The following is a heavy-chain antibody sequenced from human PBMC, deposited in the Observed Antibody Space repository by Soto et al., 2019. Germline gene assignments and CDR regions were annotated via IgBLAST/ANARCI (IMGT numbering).Heavy chain of an antibody. Sequence: QVQLVQSGAEVKKPGASVKVSCKASGYTFTSYGISWVRQAPGQGFEWKGWISTYNGNTKYAQKLQGGVTLTTDTSTSPAYVELRSLRSDDTAVFYCAREMVRGVGSDYWGQGTLVTVSS. CDR1: GYTFTSYG. D-gene: IGHD3-10*01. V-gene: IGHV1-18*01. J-gene: IGHJ4*02. CDR2: ISTYNGNT. CDR3: AREMVRGVGSDY.